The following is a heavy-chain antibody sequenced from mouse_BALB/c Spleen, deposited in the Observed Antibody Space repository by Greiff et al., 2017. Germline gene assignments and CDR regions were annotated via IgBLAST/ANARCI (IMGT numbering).Heavy chain of an antibody. CDR1: GFTFSSYA. Sequence: EVMLVESGGGLVKPGGSLKLSCAASGFTFSSYAMSWVRQTPEERLEWVASISSGGSTYYPDSVKGRFTISRDNARNILYLQMSSLRSEDTAMYYCARNYGSSLYDAMDYWGQGTSVTVSS. J-gene: IGHJ4*01. CDR3: ARNYGSSLYDAMDY. V-gene: IGHV5-6-5*01. CDR2: ISSGGST. D-gene: IGHD1-1*01.